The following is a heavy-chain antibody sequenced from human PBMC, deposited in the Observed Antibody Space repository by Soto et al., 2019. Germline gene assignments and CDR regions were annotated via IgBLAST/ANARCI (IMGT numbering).Heavy chain of an antibody. D-gene: IGHD6-19*01. Sequence: GGSLRLSCAASGFTFSSYSMHWVRQPPGKKLEWVSRINPDGSSTSYGDSVRGRFTISRDNAKNTVYLQMNSLRAEDTAIYYCARLLAVAGTNYWGQGALVTVSS. CDR1: GFTFSSYS. V-gene: IGHV3-74*01. J-gene: IGHJ4*02. CDR3: ARLLAVAGTNY. CDR2: INPDGSST.